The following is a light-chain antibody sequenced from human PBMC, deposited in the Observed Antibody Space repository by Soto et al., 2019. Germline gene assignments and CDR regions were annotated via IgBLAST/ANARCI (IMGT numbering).Light chain of an antibody. CDR3: QHYYATPPT. CDR1: QTILSTSNNKNY. J-gene: IGKJ3*01. Sequence: DIVMTQSPDSLAVSLGERATINCKSSQTILSTSNNKNYLAWYQQKPGQPPKLLISWASIRESGVPDRFSGSGSGTDFTLTITSLRAEDVAVYYCQHYYATPPTFGPGTKVDIK. CDR2: WAS. V-gene: IGKV4-1*01.